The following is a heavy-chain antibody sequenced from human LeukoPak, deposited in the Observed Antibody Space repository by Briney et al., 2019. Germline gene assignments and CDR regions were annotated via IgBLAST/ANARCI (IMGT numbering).Heavy chain of an antibody. CDR2: IYYSGST. Sequence: SGTLSLTCTVSGGSISSGGYYWSWIRQHPGKGLEWIGYIYYSGSTYYNPSLKSRVTISVDTSKNQFSLRLSSVTAADTAVYYCARGRVDTAMVPTGWFDPWGQGTLVTVSS. V-gene: IGHV4-31*03. J-gene: IGHJ5*02. CDR1: GGSISSGGYY. CDR3: ARGRVDTAMVPTGWFDP. D-gene: IGHD5-18*01.